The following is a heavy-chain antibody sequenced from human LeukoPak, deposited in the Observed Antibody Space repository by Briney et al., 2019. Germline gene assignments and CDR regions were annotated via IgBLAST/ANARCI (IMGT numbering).Heavy chain of an antibody. CDR3: AKISVEGRGLRFDY. V-gene: IGHV3-23*01. J-gene: IGHJ4*02. Sequence: GGSLRLSCAASGFTFSSFAMSWVRQAPGKGPEWVSAISGSGGSTYYADSVKGRFSISRDNSKNTLYLQMNSLRAEDTAVYYCAKISVEGRGLRFDYWGQGTLVTVSS. D-gene: IGHD2-15*01. CDR1: GFTFSSFA. CDR2: ISGSGGST.